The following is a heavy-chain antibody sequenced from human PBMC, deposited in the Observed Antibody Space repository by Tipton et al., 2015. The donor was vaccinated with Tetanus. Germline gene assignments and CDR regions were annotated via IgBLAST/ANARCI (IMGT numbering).Heavy chain of an antibody. CDR2: TYDSYDSGST. V-gene: IGHV4-59*01. CDR1: GGSITSYY. Sequence: TLSLTCTVSGGSITSYYWTWIRQPPGKGLEWIGYTYDSYDSGSTKYNPSLKSRVTISVNTSKNQFSLRLTSVTAADTAVYYCARGFGSNWYYFDYWGQGTLVTVSS. D-gene: IGHD6-13*01. J-gene: IGHJ4*02. CDR3: ARGFGSNWYYFDY.